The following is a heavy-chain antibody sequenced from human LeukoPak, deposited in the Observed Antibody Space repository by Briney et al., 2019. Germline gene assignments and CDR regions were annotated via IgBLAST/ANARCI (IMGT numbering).Heavy chain of an antibody. CDR2: IYHSGST. CDR1: GGSISSGGYY. J-gene: IGHJ5*02. V-gene: IGHV4-30-2*01. CDR3: ARGIVVVPAAAIRGGNWFDP. Sequence: SQTLSLTCTVSGGSISSGGYYWSWIRQPPGKGLEWIGYIYHSGSTYYNPSLKSRVTISVDRSKNQFSLKLSSVTAADTAVYYCARGIVVVPAAAIRGGNWFDPWGQGTLVTVSS. D-gene: IGHD2-2*01.